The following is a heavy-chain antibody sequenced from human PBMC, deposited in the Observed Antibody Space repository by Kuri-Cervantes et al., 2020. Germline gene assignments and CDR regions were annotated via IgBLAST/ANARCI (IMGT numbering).Heavy chain of an antibody. CDR1: GGTFSSYA. CDR2: IIPIFGTT. J-gene: IGHJ6*03. D-gene: IGHD4-17*01. CDR3: ARARRMTTVTTGYYYYMDV. Sequence: SVKVSCKASGGTFSSYAISWVRQAPGQGLEWMGGIIPIFGTTNYAQKFQGRVTITADKSTSTAYMELSSLRSEDTAVYYCARARRMTTVTTGYYYYMDVWGKGTTVTVSS. V-gene: IGHV1-69*06.